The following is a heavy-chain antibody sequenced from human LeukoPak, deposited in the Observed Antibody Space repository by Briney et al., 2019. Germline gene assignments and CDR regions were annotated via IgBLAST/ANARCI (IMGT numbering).Heavy chain of an antibody. D-gene: IGHD4-11*01. V-gene: IGHV4-38-2*02. CDR3: ARVLYTHYFDY. CDR2: IYHSGRT. J-gene: IGHJ4*02. Sequence: KPSETLSLTCTVSGYSISSGYYWGWIRQPPGKGLEWIGSIYHSGRTYYNPSLKSRVTISVDTSKNQFSLKLSSVTAADTAVYYCARVLYTHYFDYWGQGTLVTVSS. CDR1: GYSISSGYY.